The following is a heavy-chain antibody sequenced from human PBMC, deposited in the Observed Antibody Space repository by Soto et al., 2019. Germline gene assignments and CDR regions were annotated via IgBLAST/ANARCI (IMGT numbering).Heavy chain of an antibody. D-gene: IGHD3-22*01. J-gene: IGHJ4*02. CDR3: ARHAYYYDS. CDR1: GGSISSSSYY. CDR2: IYYSGST. V-gene: IGHV4-39*01. Sequence: SETLSLTCTVSGGSISSSSYYWGWIRQPPGKGLEWIGSIYYSGSTYYNPSLKSRVTISVDTSKNQFSLKLSSLTAADTAVYYCARHAYYYDSWGQGTLVTVSS.